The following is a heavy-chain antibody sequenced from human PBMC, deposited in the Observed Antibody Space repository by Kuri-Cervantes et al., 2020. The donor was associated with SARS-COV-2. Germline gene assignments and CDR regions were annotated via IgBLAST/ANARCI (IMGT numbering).Heavy chain of an antibody. CDR1: GFTFSSYA. D-gene: IGHD6-13*01. V-gene: IGHV3-30-3*01. CDR3: AKDQYSSSSHYY. Sequence: GGSLRLSCAASGFTFSSYAMHWVRQAPGKGLEWVAVISYDGSNKYYADSVKGRFTISRDNSKNTLYLQMNSLRAEDTAVYYCAKDQYSSSSHYYWGQGTLVTVSS. CDR2: ISYDGSNK. J-gene: IGHJ4*02.